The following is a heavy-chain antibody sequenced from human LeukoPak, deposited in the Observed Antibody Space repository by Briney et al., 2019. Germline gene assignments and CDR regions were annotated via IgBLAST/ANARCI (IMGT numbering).Heavy chain of an antibody. CDR2: IYNGGTT. V-gene: IGHV3-53*01. D-gene: IGHD6-19*01. CDR3: VRGTGSGWYGAS. CDR1: GFTVSQYY. Sequence: GGSLTLSCAASGFTVSQYYMSWVRQAPGKGLEWVSLIYNGGTTYYSDSVRGRFAVSGDNSRNTLYLQMNSLGVEDTAVYYCVRGTGSGWYGASWGQGTMVIVSS. J-gene: IGHJ3*01.